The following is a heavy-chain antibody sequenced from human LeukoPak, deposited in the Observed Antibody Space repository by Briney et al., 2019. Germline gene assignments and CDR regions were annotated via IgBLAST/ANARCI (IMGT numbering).Heavy chain of an antibody. V-gene: IGHV3-23*01. J-gene: IGHJ5*02. Sequence: GGSLRLSCAVSGFTFTNFAMMWVRQAPGKGLQWVSSITGDGATYYADSVRGRFMLSRDTSKNTLYLQMNSLTAEDTALYYCAKGAAAGLVDWFDPRGQGTLVTVSS. D-gene: IGHD6-25*01. CDR1: GFTFTNFA. CDR3: AKGAAAGLVDWFDP. CDR2: ITGDGAT.